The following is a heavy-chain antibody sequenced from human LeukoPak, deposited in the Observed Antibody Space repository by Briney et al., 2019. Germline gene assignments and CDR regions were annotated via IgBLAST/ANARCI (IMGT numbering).Heavy chain of an antibody. CDR2: MNTNTGKA. Sequence: ASVKVSCKPSGYDFSIYTLNWVRQVPGQGPEWMGWMNTNTGKATYAQDFRGRFVFSFDSSVSTAYLEITSLQAADTAVYYCAREEGGLDVWGQGTAVIVSS. CDR1: GYDFSIYT. V-gene: IGHV7-4-1*02. CDR3: AREEGGLDV. J-gene: IGHJ6*02.